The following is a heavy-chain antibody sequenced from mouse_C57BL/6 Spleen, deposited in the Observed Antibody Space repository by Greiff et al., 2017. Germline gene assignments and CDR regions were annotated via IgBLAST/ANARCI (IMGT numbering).Heavy chain of an antibody. CDR2: IYPGDGDT. D-gene: IGHD1-1*01. V-gene: IGHV1-80*01. CDR1: GYAFSSYW. Sequence: QVQLQQSGAELVKPGASVKISCKASGYAFSSYWMNWVKQRPGKGLEWIGQIYPGDGDTNYNGKFKGKATLTADKSSSPAYMQLSSLTSEDSAVYFCAREGYYGSRDAMDYWGQGTSVTVSS. CDR3: AREGYYGSRDAMDY. J-gene: IGHJ4*01.